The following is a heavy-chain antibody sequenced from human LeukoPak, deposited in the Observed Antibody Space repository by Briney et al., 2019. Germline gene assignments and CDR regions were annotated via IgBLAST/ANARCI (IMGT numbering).Heavy chain of an antibody. J-gene: IGHJ4*02. CDR2: IYYSGST. V-gene: IGHV4-61*08. D-gene: IGHD2-21*01. CDR1: GASVSSGGYY. Sequence: SETLSLTCTVSGASVSSGGYYWSWIRQPPGKGLEWIGNIYYSGSTNYNPSLKSRVTISVDTSKNQFSLKVSSVTAADTAVYYCARRGGAGRSFDYWGQGTLVTVSS. CDR3: ARRGGAGRSFDY.